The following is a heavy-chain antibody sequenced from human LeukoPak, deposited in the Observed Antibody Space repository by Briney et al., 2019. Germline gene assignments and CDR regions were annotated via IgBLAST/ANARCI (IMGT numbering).Heavy chain of an antibody. CDR2: ISGSGGST. CDR3: ARDLRYCSGGSCYSGSDY. CDR1: GFTFSSYA. Sequence: GGSLRLSCAASGFTFSSYAMSWVRQAPGKGLEWVSAISGSGGSTYYADSVKGRFTISRDNSKNTLYLQMNSLRAEDTAVYYCARDLRYCSGGSCYSGSDYWGQGTLVTVSS. V-gene: IGHV3-23*01. J-gene: IGHJ4*02. D-gene: IGHD2-15*01.